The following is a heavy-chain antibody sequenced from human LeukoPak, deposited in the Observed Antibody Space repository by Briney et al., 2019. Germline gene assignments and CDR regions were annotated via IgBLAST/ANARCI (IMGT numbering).Heavy chain of an antibody. CDR1: GFTFSRHW. V-gene: IGHV3-7*01. J-gene: IGHJ4*02. CDR3: AREGGHSTDFDY. Sequence: GGSLRLSCATSGFTFSRHWMSWVRQAPGKGPEWVANIKQDGSERYYVDSVKGRFTISRDNAKNSLYLQMNSLRAEDTAVYYCAREGGHSTDFDYWGQGILVTVSS. CDR2: IKQDGSER. D-gene: IGHD2/OR15-2a*01.